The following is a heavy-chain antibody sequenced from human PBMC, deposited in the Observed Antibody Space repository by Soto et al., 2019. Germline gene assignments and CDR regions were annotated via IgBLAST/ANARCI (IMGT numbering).Heavy chain of an antibody. Sequence: QVQLQESGPGLVKPSGTLSLTCAVSGGSISSSNWWSWVRQPAGKGLEWIGEIYHSGSTNYNPSLKSRVTISVDKSKDQFSLKVSSVTAADTAVYYCARSRSPGIVGAIADWGQGTLVTVSS. V-gene: IGHV4-4*02. CDR2: IYHSGST. CDR3: ARSRSPGIVGAIAD. CDR1: GGSISSSNW. J-gene: IGHJ4*02. D-gene: IGHD1-26*01.